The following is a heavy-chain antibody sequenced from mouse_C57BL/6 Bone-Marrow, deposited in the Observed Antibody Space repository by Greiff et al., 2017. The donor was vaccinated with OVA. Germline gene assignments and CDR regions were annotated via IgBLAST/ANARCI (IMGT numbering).Heavy chain of an antibody. CDR1: GYTFTSYG. D-gene: IGHD1-1*01. CDR3: ASRGYYYGSSWGFAY. CDR2: IYPRSGNT. J-gene: IGHJ3*01. V-gene: IGHV1-81*01. Sequence: VQVVESGAELARPGASVKLSCKASGYTFTSYGISWVKQRTGQGLEWIGEIYPRSGNTYYNEKFKGKATLTADKSSSTAYMELRSLTSEDSAVYFCASRGYYYGSSWGFAYWGQGTLVTVSA.